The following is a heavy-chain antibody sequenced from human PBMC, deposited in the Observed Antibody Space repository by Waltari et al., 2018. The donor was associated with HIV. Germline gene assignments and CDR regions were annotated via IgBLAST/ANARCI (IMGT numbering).Heavy chain of an antibody. Sequence: QVQLVESGGGVVQPGRSLRLPCEASGFTFSNHGMHWLRQAPGKGLEWVAVLSYDGSDKYYADSVRGRFTISRDNSKNTLYLQMNNLRAEDTAVYFCARRGVLTYYYTMDVWGQGTTVTVSS. CDR1: GFTFSNHG. D-gene: IGHD3-10*01. CDR3: ARRGVLTYYYTMDV. J-gene: IGHJ6*02. CDR2: LSYDGSDK. V-gene: IGHV3-33*05.